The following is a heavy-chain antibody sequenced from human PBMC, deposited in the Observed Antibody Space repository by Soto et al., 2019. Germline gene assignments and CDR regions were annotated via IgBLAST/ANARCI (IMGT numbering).Heavy chain of an antibody. CDR2: IYWNDDK. Sequence: SGPTLVNPTQTVTLTCTFSGFSLTTGGVGVGWIRQPPGKALEWLALIYWNDDKRYSPSLKSRLTITKDTSKNQVVLTMTNTDPVDTATYYCAHSFGGYGSYYYYYGMDVWGQGTTVTVSS. D-gene: IGHD5-12*01. CDR1: GFSLTTGGVG. CDR3: AHSFGGYGSYYYYYGMDV. V-gene: IGHV2-5*01. J-gene: IGHJ6*02.